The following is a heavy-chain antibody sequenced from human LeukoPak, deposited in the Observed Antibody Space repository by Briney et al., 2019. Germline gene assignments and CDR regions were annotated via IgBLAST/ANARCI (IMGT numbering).Heavy chain of an antibody. V-gene: IGHV5-51*01. J-gene: IGHJ4*02. CDR2: IYPGDSDT. CDR1: GYSFTSYW. D-gene: IGHD3-10*01. CDR3: ARPHHSPYYGSGSYPGY. Sequence: HGESLKISCKGSGYSFTSYWIGWVRQMPGKGLEWMGIIYPGDSDTRYSPSFQGQVTISADKSISTAYLQWSSLKASDTAMYYCARPHHSPYYGSGSYPGYWGQGTLVTVSS.